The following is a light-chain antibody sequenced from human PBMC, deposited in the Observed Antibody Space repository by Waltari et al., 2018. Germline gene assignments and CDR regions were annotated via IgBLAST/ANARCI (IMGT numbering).Light chain of an antibody. CDR3: TSDTSSHGLV. CDR1: SRDVGGYNY. CDR2: DVS. J-gene: IGLJ1*01. Sequence: QSALTQPASVSGSPGQSITISCTGTSRDVGGYNYLSWYQQHPGKAPTVVIFDVSYRPSGVSNRFSASKSGNTASRTISGLQAEDEADYYCTSDTSSHGLVFGTGTKVTVL. V-gene: IGLV2-14*03.